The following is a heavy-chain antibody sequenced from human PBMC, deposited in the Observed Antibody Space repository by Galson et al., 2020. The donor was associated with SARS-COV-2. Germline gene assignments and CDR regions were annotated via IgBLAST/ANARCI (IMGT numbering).Heavy chain of an antibody. CDR3: AREYDPDGKDYYYLDF. V-gene: IGHV1-18*04. CDR1: GYIFDDFS. D-gene: IGHD3-10*01. CDR2: IKTYHGDT. J-gene: IGHJ4*02. Sequence: ASAQVSCKASGYIFDDFSISWVRQAPRQGLEWMGWIKTYHGDTNYAQKLQGRVTMTTDAPTRTVYMELRSLNFDDTAVSFWAREYDPDGKDYYYLDFWGQGTLGTVSS.